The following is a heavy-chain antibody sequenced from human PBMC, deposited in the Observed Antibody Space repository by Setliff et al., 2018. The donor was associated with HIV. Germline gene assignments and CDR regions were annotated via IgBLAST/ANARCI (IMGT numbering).Heavy chain of an antibody. CDR1: GDSIGTYS. J-gene: IGHJ3*02. Sequence: SETLTLTCAVSGDSIGTYSWHWLRQPPGKGLEWIGYIYGSGSTGYNPSLTSRVTMSTDTPNNRFALKLTSVTAADTAVYYCARGGLGIQNPFDIWGQGTMVTVSS. CDR3: ARGGLGIQNPFDI. CDR2: IYGSGST. D-gene: IGHD7-27*01. V-gene: IGHV4-4*09.